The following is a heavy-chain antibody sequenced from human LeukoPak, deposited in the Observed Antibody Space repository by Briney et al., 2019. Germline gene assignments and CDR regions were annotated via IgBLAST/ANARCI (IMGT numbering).Heavy chain of an antibody. Sequence: PSETLSLTCAVYGGSFSGYYWSWIRQPPGKGLEWVGEINHSGSTNYNPSLKSRVTMSVDTSKNQFSLKLSSVTAADTAVYYCASSMVYGRWFDPWGQGTLVTVSS. CDR3: ASSMVYGRWFDP. D-gene: IGHD2-8*01. V-gene: IGHV4-34*01. J-gene: IGHJ5*02. CDR1: GGSFSGYY. CDR2: INHSGST.